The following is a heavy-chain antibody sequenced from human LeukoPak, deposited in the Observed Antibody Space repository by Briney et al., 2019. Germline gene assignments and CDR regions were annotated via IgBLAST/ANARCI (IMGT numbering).Heavy chain of an antibody. CDR1: GYTFTGRS. CDR2: IYVANGNT. CDR3: ATARAAWSLDY. V-gene: IGHV1-18*01. D-gene: IGHD2-15*01. Sequence: GASVKVSCKASGYTFTGRSITWVGQAPGQALECVGRIYVANGNTYYEQRFHGRITMTADTSTSTAYMALRSLTSDDTAIYYCATARAAWSLDYWGEGTLVTVSS. J-gene: IGHJ4*02.